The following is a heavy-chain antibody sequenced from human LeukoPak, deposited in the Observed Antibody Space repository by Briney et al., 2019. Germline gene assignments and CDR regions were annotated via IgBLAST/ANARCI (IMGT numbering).Heavy chain of an antibody. J-gene: IGHJ4*02. CDR3: ARGSGYYYVRPFDY. D-gene: IGHD3-22*01. V-gene: IGHV4-39*07. CDR2: IHFSGST. CDR1: GGSISSSSYY. Sequence: SETLSLTCTVSGGSISSSSYYWGWIRQPPGKGLEWIGSIHFSGSTYYNPSLKSRVTISVDTSKNQFSLILSSATAADTAVYYCARGSGYYYVRPFDYWGQGTLVTVSS.